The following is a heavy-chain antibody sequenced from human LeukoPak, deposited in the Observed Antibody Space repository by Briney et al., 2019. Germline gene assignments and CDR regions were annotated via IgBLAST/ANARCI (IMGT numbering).Heavy chain of an antibody. CDR2: IYYSGST. Sequence: PSETLSLTCSVSVDSICSSSYYWGWGRQPPGRGLGWHGSIYYSGSTYDNPSVKSRVTISVGTSKNQFSLKLSSVTAADTAVYYCARRLFESSCYCFGSGGLDYWGQGTLVTVSS. J-gene: IGHJ4*02. D-gene: IGHD3-22*01. CDR1: VDSICSSSYY. V-gene: IGHV4-39*01. CDR3: ARRLFESSCYCFGSGGLDY.